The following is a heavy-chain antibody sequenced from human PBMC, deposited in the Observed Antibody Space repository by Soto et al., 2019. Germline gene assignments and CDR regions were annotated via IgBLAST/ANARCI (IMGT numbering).Heavy chain of an antibody. CDR1: GDSIRSVGYY. J-gene: IGHJ5*02. CDR3: GRGVSSGWNPTRVDP. CDR2: IYGVGTS. D-gene: IGHD6-25*01. V-gene: IGHV4-30-4*01. Sequence: QIQLQESGPGLVKPSETLSLTCTVSGDSIRSVGYYWTWIRQPPGKALEWLGDIYGVGTSRFNASLRRRLSISADPSTNAISLTLRSVTAADTAVYFCGRGVSSGWNPTRVDPWGHG.